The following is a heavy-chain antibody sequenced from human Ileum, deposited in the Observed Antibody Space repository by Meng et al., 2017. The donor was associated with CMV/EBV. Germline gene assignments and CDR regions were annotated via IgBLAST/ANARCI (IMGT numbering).Heavy chain of an antibody. CDR2: INHSGSN. CDR1: SFSGYC. Sequence: SFSGYCWSWIRQPPEKGLEWIGEINHSGSNNYSPSLKSRVTISVGTSKNQFSLKLSSVTAADTAVYYCARGRDAITIFGVVIGNWFDPWGQGTLVTVSS. CDR3: ARGRDAITIFGVVIGNWFDP. J-gene: IGHJ5*02. D-gene: IGHD3-3*01. V-gene: IGHV4-34*01.